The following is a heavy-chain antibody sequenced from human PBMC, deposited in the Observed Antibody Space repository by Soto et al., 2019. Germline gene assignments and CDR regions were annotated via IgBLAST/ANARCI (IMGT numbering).Heavy chain of an antibody. CDR1: GYTFTSYG. Sequence: ASVKVSCKASGYTFTSYGISWVRQAPGQGLEWMGWISAYNGNTNYAQKLQGRVTMTTDTSTSTAYMELRSLRSDDTAVYYCARDSGIAAAGTQHNWFEPWGQGTRFTVSS. CDR2: ISAYNGNT. D-gene: IGHD6-13*01. V-gene: IGHV1-18*04. CDR3: ARDSGIAAAGTQHNWFEP. J-gene: IGHJ5*02.